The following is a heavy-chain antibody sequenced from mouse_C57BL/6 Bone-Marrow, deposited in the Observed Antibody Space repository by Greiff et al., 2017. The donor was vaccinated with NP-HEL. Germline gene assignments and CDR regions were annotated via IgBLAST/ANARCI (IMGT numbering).Heavy chain of an antibody. Sequence: EVKLMESGGGLVQPGESLKLSRESNEYEFPSHDMSWVRKTPEKRLELVAAINSDGGSTYYPDTMERRFIISRDNTKKTLYLQMSSLRSEDTALYYCARLSYYDYDDYAMDYWGQGTSVTVSS. CDR2: INSDGGST. CDR3: ARLSYYDYDDYAMDY. CDR1: EYEFPSHD. V-gene: IGHV5-2*01. D-gene: IGHD2-4*01. J-gene: IGHJ4*01.